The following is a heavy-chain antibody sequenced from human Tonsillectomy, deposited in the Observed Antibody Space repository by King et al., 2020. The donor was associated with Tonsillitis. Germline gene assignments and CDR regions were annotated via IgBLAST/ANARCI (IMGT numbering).Heavy chain of an antibody. CDR3: ARGAKYSSGWFDAFDI. Sequence: QLVQSGGGLVKPGGSLRLSCAASGFTFSSYSMNWVRQAPGKGLEWVSSISSSSSFIYFADSVKGRFTISRDNAENSLYLQMNSLRAEDTAVYYCARGAKYSSGWFDAFDIWGQGTMVTVSS. CDR2: ISSSSSFI. D-gene: IGHD6-19*01. CDR1: GFTFSSYS. V-gene: IGHV3-21*01. J-gene: IGHJ3*02.